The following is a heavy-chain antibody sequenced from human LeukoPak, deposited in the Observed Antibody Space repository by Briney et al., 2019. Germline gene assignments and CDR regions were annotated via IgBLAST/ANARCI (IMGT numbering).Heavy chain of an antibody. CDR3: ARSRTYYDSSGCADY. D-gene: IGHD3-22*01. Sequence: ASVKVSCKASGYTFTGYYMHWVRQAPGQGLEWMGWINPNSGGTNYAQKFQGRVTITRDTSISTAYMELSRLRSGDTAVYYCARSRTYYDSSGCADYWGQGTLVTVSS. J-gene: IGHJ4*02. CDR1: GYTFTGYY. CDR2: INPNSGGT. V-gene: IGHV1-2*02.